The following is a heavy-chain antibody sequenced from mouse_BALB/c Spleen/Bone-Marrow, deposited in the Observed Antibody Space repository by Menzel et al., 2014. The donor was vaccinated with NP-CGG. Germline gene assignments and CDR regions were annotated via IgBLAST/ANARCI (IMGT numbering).Heavy chain of an antibody. V-gene: IGHV2-5*01. CDR2: IWRGGST. Sequence: VQLQQSGPGLVQPSQSLSITCTVSGFSLTSYGVHRVRQSPGKGLEWLGVIWRGGSTDYNAALMSRLSITKDNSKSQVFFKMNSLQADDTAIYYCAKNEGGQLGPYWGQGTLVSVSA. D-gene: IGHD3-2*01. CDR1: GFSLTSYG. J-gene: IGHJ3*01. CDR3: AKNEGGQLGPY.